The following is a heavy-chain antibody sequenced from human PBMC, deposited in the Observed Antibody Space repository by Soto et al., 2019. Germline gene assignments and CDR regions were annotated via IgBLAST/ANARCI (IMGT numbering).Heavy chain of an antibody. Sequence: GGSLRLSCAASGFTFSSYSMNWVRQAPGKGLEWVSAISGSGGSTYYADSVKGRFTISRDNSKNTLYLQMNSLRAEDTAVYYCAKYDEWELPNVMDVWGQGTTVTVSS. CDR2: ISGSGGST. CDR1: GFTFSSYS. V-gene: IGHV3-23*01. D-gene: IGHD1-26*01. J-gene: IGHJ6*02. CDR3: AKYDEWELPNVMDV.